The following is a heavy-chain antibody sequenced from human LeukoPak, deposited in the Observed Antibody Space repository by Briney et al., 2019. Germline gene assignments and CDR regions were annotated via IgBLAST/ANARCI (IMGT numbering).Heavy chain of an antibody. CDR1: GFTFSIYA. V-gene: IGHV3-23*01. CDR3: AKDYVPEIVVVVAATEFDP. Sequence: GGSLRLSSAASGFTFSIYAMSWVRQAPGKGLEWVSVISGSGGSTYYADSVKSRVTLSRDNSKNTLYLRKCSLRAQNTAVYYCAKDYVPEIVVVVAATEFDPWGQGTLVTVPS. D-gene: IGHD2-15*01. J-gene: IGHJ5*02. CDR2: ISGSGGST.